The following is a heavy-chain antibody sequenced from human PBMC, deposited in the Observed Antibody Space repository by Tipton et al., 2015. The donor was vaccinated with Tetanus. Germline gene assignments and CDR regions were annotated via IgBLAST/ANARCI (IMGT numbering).Heavy chain of an antibody. V-gene: IGHV4-30-2*01. Sequence: TLSLTCAVSGGSISSGGYSWTWVRQPPGKGLQWIGYMYYSGTTHYNPSLKSRVTISIDRSKNQLSLKLTSVTAADTAVYYCARANNDYPKKGPFDYWGQGILVTVSS. CDR3: ARANNDYPKKGPFDY. CDR2: MYYSGTT. D-gene: IGHD5-12*01. CDR1: GGSISSGGYS. J-gene: IGHJ4*02.